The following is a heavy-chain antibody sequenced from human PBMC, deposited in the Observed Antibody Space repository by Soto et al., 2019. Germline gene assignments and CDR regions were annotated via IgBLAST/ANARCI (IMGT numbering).Heavy chain of an antibody. CDR1: GGSISSGDYY. CDR3: ASLEGGNDAFDI. Sequence: QVQLQESGPGLVKPSQTLSLTCTVSGGSISSGDYYWGWIRRPPGKGREGIGYIYYSGGTYYNPSLKSRVTISVDTSKNQFSLKLSSVTAADTAVYYCASLEGGNDAFDIWGQGTMVTVSS. CDR2: IYYSGGT. V-gene: IGHV4-30-4*01. J-gene: IGHJ3*02. D-gene: IGHD2-15*01.